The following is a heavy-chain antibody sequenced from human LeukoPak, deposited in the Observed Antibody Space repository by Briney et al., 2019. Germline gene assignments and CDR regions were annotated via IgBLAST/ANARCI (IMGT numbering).Heavy chain of an antibody. Sequence: PSETLSLTCTVSGGSISSSSYYWSWIRQPPGKGLEWIGYIYYSGSTNYNPSLKSRVTISVDTSKNQFSLKLSSVTAADTAVYYCARRSRGYSGYYIDYWGQGTLVTVSS. J-gene: IGHJ4*02. CDR3: ARRSRGYSGYYIDY. D-gene: IGHD5-12*01. CDR2: IYYSGST. V-gene: IGHV4-61*05. CDR1: GGSISSSSYY.